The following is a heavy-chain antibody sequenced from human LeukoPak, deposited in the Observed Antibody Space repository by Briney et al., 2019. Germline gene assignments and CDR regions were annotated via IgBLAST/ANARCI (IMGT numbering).Heavy chain of an antibody. J-gene: IGHJ6*03. D-gene: IGHD3-22*01. CDR2: IYHSGST. V-gene: IGHV4-38-2*02. CDR1: GYSISSGYY. Sequence: SETLSLTCTVSGYSISSGYYWGWIRPPPGKGLEWIGSIYHSGSTYYNPSLKSRVTISVDTSKNQFSLKLSSVTAADTAVYYCARVDDSSGYYALSYYYYYYMDVWGKGTTVTVSS. CDR3: ARVDDSSGYYALSYYYYYYMDV.